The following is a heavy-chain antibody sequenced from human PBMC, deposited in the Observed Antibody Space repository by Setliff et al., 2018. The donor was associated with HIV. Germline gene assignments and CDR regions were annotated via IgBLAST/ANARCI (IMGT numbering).Heavy chain of an antibody. CDR2: MNPYSGNS. D-gene: IGHD2-15*01. Sequence: ASVKVSCKPSGYTFATYDINWVRQAAGQGLGWMGWMNPYSGNSGYAQRFHGRLTMTRDTSRGTAHMELRSLRSDDTAVYYCARGYASGSGSYYYDFWGQGTLVTVSS. V-gene: IGHV1-8*02. CDR3: ARGYASGSGSYYYDF. J-gene: IGHJ4*02. CDR1: GYTFATYD.